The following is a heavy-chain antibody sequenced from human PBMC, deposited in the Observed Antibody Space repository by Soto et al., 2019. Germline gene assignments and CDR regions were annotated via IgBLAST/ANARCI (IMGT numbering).Heavy chain of an antibody. CDR2: MNPNSGNT. J-gene: IGHJ5*02. D-gene: IGHD6-13*01. Sequence: ASVKVSCKASGYTFTSYDINWVRQATGQGLEWMGWMNPNSGNTGYAQRFQGRVTMTRNTSISTAYMELSSLRSEDTAVYYCAIHVWGQQLVNFDPWGQGTLVTVSS. V-gene: IGHV1-8*01. CDR3: AIHVWGQQLVNFDP. CDR1: GYTFTSYD.